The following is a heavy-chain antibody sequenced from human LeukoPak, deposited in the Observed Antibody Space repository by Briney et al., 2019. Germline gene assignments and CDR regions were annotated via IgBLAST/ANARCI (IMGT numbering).Heavy chain of an antibody. CDR1: GFTFSSYS. CDR3: ARDALVVPAANTPDY. J-gene: IGHJ4*02. Sequence: PGGSLRLSCAASGFTFSSYSMNWVRQAPGKGLEWVSYISSSSSTIYYADSVKGRFTISRDNAKNSLYLQMNSLRAEDTAVYYCARDALVVPAANTPDYWGQGTLVTVSS. CDR2: ISSSSSTI. D-gene: IGHD2-2*01. V-gene: IGHV3-48*01.